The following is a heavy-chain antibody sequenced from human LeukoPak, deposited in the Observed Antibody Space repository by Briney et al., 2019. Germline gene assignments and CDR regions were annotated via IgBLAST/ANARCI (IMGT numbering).Heavy chain of an antibody. D-gene: IGHD5-12*01. V-gene: IGHV1-69*05. J-gene: IGHJ4*02. Sequence: GASVKVSCKASGGTFSSYAISWVRQAPGQGLEWMGRIIPIFGTANYAQKFQGRVTITTDESTSTAYMELSSLRSEDTAVYYCARGSSGYDWNFDYWGQGTLVTVSS. CDR3: ARGSSGYDWNFDY. CDR1: GGTFSSYA. CDR2: IIPIFGTA.